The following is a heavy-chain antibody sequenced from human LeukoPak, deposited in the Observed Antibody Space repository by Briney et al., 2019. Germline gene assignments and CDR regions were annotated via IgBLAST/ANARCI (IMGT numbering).Heavy chain of an antibody. Sequence: TSETLSLTCAVYGGSFSCYYWSWIRQPPGKGLEWIGEINHSKSTNYNPSLKSRVTISVDTSKNQFSLNLSSVTAADTAVYYCARSRGYTGYDPFDYWGQGTLVTVSS. J-gene: IGHJ4*02. CDR1: GGSFSCYY. D-gene: IGHD5-12*01. CDR2: INHSKST. CDR3: ARSRGYTGYDPFDY. V-gene: IGHV4-34*01.